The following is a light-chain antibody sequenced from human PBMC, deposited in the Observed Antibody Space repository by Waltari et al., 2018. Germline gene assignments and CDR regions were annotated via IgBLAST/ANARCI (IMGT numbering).Light chain of an antibody. Sequence: QSALTQPASVSGSPAQSITISCTGHSSDIVSSNYVSRYQQHPGKAPTLIIFSVTNRPSGVSNRFSGSKSGNTASLIISGLQGEDEADYYCSSYMATTALELFGGGTSLTVL. V-gene: IGLV2-14*03. CDR3: SSYMATTALEL. J-gene: IGLJ2*01. CDR1: SSDIVSSNY. CDR2: SVT.